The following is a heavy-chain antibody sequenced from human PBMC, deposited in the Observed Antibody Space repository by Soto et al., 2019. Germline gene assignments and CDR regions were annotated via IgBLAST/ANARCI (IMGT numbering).Heavy chain of an antibody. CDR3: ARTHSSGWYFDY. V-gene: IGHV3-33*01. J-gene: IGHJ4*02. Sequence: QVQLVESGGGVVQPGRSLRLSCAASGFTFSSYGMHWVRQAPGKGLEWVAVIWDDGSNKYYADSVKGRFTISRDNSKNPLYLQINSLRAEGTAVDYRARTHSSGWYFDYWGQGTLVTVSS. CDR2: IWDDGSNK. D-gene: IGHD6-19*01. CDR1: GFTFSSYG.